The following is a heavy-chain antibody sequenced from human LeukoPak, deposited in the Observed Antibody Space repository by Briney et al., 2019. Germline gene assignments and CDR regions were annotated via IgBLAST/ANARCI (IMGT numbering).Heavy chain of an antibody. J-gene: IGHJ4*02. CDR3: ARGSCSSTSCPFDY. D-gene: IGHD2-2*01. CDR2: IFHSGST. CDR1: GYSINSGYY. V-gene: IGHV4-38-2*01. Sequence: SETLSLTCAVSGYSINSGYYWGWIRPPPGKGLEWIGSIFHSGSTYYNPSLKSRVTISVDTSKNQFSLKLSSVTAADTAVYYCARGSCSSTSCPFDYWGQGTLVTVSS.